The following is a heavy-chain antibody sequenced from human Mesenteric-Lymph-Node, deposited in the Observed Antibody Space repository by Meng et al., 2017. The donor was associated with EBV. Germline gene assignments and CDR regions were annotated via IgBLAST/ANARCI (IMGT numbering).Heavy chain of an antibody. CDR2: INHSGST. J-gene: IGHJ4*02. Sequence: QVQLQQVGAGLLKPSEALSLTCAVNGGSLSGAYWNWIRQPPGKGLEWIGEINHSGSTNYNPSLKSRVTISVDTSKNQFSLKLSSVTAADTAVYYCARGVYYGDYAFGYWGQGTLVTVSS. V-gene: IGHV4-34*01. CDR3: ARGVYYGDYAFGY. D-gene: IGHD4-17*01. CDR1: GGSLSGAY.